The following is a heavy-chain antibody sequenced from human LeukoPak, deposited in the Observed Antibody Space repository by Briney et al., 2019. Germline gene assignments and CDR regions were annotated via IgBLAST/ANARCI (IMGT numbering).Heavy chain of an antibody. J-gene: IGHJ4*02. D-gene: IGHD4-17*01. Sequence: SVKVSCKASGGTFSIYAISWVRQAPGQGLEWMGRIIPIFGIANYAQKFQGRVTITADKSTSTAYMELSSLRSEDTAVYYCAYGDTPSYWGQGTLVTVSS. CDR1: GGTFSIYA. CDR2: IIPIFGIA. CDR3: AYGDTPSY. V-gene: IGHV1-69*04.